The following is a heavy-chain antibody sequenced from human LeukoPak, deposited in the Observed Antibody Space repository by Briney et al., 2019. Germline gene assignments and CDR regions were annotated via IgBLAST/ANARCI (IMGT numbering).Heavy chain of an antibody. CDR1: GGSISSGSYY. J-gene: IGHJ5*02. CDR3: ARAPARGGSLNWFDP. CDR2: IYTPGST. D-gene: IGHD2-15*01. V-gene: IGHV4-61*09. Sequence: PSETLSLTCTVSGGSISSGSYYWSWIRQPAGKGLEWIGHIYTPGSTNYNPSLKSRVTISIDMSRNQFSLKLSSVTAADTAVYYCARAPARGGSLNWFDPWGQGTLVTVSS.